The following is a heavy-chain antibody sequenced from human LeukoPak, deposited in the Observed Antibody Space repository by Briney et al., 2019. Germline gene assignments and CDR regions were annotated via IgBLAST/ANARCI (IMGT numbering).Heavy chain of an antibody. D-gene: IGHD6-19*01. CDR3: ARGYLSGWYPS. V-gene: IGHV3-23*01. Sequence: PGGSLRLSCAVSGFSVSTSGMSWVRQAPGKGLERISAISVDGEETFYADSVKGRFFISRDNSKNTLFLQMNSLRAEDTAVYYCARGYLSGWYPSWGQGSLVSVSS. CDR2: ISVDGEET. J-gene: IGHJ5*02. CDR1: GFSVSTSG.